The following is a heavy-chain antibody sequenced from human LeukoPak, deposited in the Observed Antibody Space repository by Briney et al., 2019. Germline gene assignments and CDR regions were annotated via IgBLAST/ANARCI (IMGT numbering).Heavy chain of an antibody. J-gene: IGHJ2*01. D-gene: IGHD5-12*01. Sequence: GESLKISCKGSGYSFTSYWIGWVRQMPGKGLEWMGIIYPGDSDTRYSPSFQGQVTISADKSISTAYLQWSSLKASDTVMYYCARTSLRGYSGYDALGYFDLWGRGTLVTVSS. CDR2: IYPGDSDT. CDR3: ARTSLRGYSGYDALGYFDL. V-gene: IGHV5-51*01. CDR1: GYSFTSYW.